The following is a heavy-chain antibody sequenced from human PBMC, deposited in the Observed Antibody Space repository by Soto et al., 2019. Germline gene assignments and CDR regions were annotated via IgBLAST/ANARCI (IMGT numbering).Heavy chain of an antibody. V-gene: IGHV4-34*01. Sequence: QVQLQQWGAGLLKPSETLSLTCAVSGGSLSGNFWSWIRQTPGKGLDWIAEINHGGDTNYRPSLKNQVTIPVDTTTDQVSRKVNSVTAADTAVYCCARGEFSFSYCASASSQCAFDIWGQGKMVTVSS. CDR3: ARGEFSFSYCASASSQCAFDI. D-gene: IGHD2-2*01. CDR2: INHGGDT. CDR1: GGSLSGNF. J-gene: IGHJ3*02.